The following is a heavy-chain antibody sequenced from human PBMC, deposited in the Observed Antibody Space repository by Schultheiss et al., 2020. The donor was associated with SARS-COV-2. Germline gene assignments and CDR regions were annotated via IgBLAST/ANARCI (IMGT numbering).Heavy chain of an antibody. V-gene: IGHV1-69*06. Sequence: SVKVSCKASGYTFTSYGISWVRQAPGQGLEWMGGIIPIFGTANYAQKFQGRVTITADKSTSTAYMELSSLRSEDTAVYYCASPSRLRHRGYFDYWGQGTLVTVSS. CDR2: IIPIFGTA. J-gene: IGHJ4*02. D-gene: IGHD4-17*01. CDR1: GYTFTSYG. CDR3: ASPSRLRHRGYFDY.